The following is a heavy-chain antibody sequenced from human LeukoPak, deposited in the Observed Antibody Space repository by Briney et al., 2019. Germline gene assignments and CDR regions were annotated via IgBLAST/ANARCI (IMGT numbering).Heavy chain of an antibody. CDR2: ISAYNGNT. D-gene: IGHD5-18*01. CDR3: ARATTESGYSYGYINDYYYCYMDV. Sequence: ASVKVSCKASGYTFTSYGISWVRQAPGQGLEWMGWISAYNGNTNYAQKLQGRVTMTTDTSTSTAYMELRSLRSDDTAVYYCARATTESGYSYGYINDYYYCYMDVWGKGTTVTVSS. V-gene: IGHV1-18*01. J-gene: IGHJ6*03. CDR1: GYTFTSYG.